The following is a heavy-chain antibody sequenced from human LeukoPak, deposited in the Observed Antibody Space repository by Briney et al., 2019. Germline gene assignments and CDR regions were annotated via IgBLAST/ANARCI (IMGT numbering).Heavy chain of an antibody. J-gene: IGHJ4*02. D-gene: IGHD1/OR15-1a*01. CDR2: INHSGST. CDR1: GGSFSGYY. V-gene: IGHV4-34*01. Sequence: PSETLSLTCAVYGGSFSGYYWSWIRQPPGKGLEWIGEINHSGSTYYNPSLKSRVTISVDTSKNQFSLKLRSVTAADTAVYYCARDGTLTYVLAYWGQGTLVTVSS. CDR3: ARDGTLTYVLAY.